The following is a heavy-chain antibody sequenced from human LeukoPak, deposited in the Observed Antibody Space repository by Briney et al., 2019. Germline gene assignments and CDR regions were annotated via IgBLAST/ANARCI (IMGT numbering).Heavy chain of an antibody. V-gene: IGHV4-59*01. CDR3: ARANYYDSSGPDAFDI. CDR2: IYYSGST. D-gene: IGHD3-22*01. Sequence: PGGALRLSCAASGFAFRSYGMTWVRQPPGKGLEWIGYIYYSGSTNYNPSLKSRVTISVDTSKNQFSLKLSSVTAADTAVYYCARANYYDSSGPDAFDIWGQGTMVTVSS. J-gene: IGHJ3*02. CDR1: GFAFRSYG.